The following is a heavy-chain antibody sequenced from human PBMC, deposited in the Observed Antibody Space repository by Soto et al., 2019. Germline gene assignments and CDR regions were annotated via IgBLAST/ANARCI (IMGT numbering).Heavy chain of an antibody. V-gene: IGHV6-1*01. Sequence: SQTLSLTCAISGDSVSSNSAAWNWIRQSPSRGLEWLGRTYYRSKWYNDYAVSLKSRITINPDTSKNQFSLRLNSVTPGDTAVYYCARAPRIAAAGTTSGRGRWFDPWGQGTLVTVSS. CDR1: GDSVSSNSAA. D-gene: IGHD6-13*01. J-gene: IGHJ5*02. CDR3: ARAPRIAAAGTTSGRGRWFDP. CDR2: TYYRSKWYN.